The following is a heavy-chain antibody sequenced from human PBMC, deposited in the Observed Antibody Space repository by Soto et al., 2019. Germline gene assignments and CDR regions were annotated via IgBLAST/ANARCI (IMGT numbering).Heavy chain of an antibody. V-gene: IGHV4-30-4*01. D-gene: IGHD4-17*01. CDR3: NRATLRWSVPGFFDP. J-gene: IGHJ5*02. Sequence: LSLTATDSGGCINSGDYYLSRNRPPPGKGLEWITHIYYRGTTYYNPSLSSRVTTSIDTTKNQFSLRLISVTAADTAVYFCNRATLRWSVPGFFDPWGQGTLVTVSS. CDR1: GGCINSGDYY. CDR2: IYYRGTT.